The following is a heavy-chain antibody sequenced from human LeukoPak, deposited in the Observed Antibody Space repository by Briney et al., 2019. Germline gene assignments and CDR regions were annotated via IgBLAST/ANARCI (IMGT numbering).Heavy chain of an antibody. CDR3: ARGSPLRRRNGGSYYVIDY. CDR2: INPNSGGT. V-gene: IGHV1-2*02. J-gene: IGHJ4*02. D-gene: IGHD1-26*01. CDR1: GYTFTGYY. Sequence: GASVKVSCKASGYTFTGYYMHWVRQAPGQGLEWMGWINPNSGGTNYAQKFQGRVTMTRDTSISTAYMELSRLRSDDTAVYYCARGSPLRRRNGGSYYVIDYWGQGTLVTVSS.